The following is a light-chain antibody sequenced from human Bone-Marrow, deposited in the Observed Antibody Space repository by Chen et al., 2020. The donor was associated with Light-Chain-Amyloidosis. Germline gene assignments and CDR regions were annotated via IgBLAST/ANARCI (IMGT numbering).Light chain of an antibody. J-gene: IGLJ3*02. CDR3: QVWDRSSDRPV. CDR1: NIGSTS. CDR2: DDS. Sequence: SYVLTQPSSVSVAPGQTATIACGGDNIGSTSVHWYQQTPGQAPLLVVYDDSDRPSGIPERLSGSTSGNTAKLTISRVEAGDEADDYCQVWDRSSDRPVFGGGTKLTVL. V-gene: IGLV3-21*02.